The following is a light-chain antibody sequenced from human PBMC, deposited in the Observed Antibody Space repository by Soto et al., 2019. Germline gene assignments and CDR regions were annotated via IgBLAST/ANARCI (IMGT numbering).Light chain of an antibody. Sequence: DIQMTQSPSTLSAYVGDRVTITCRASQSISSWLAWYQQKPGKAPKLLIYDASSLESGVPSRFSGSGSGTEFTLTISSLQPDDFATYYCQQYNSYLWTFGQGTKVDI. CDR1: QSISSW. J-gene: IGKJ1*01. CDR3: QQYNSYLWT. CDR2: DAS. V-gene: IGKV1-5*01.